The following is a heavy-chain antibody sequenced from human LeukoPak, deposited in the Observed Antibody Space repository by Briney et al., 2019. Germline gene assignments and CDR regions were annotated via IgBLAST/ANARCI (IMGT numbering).Heavy chain of an antibody. D-gene: IGHD3-10*01. J-gene: IGHJ3*02. CDR2: IDPSASYT. CDR1: GYSFTAYW. Sequence: GESLRISCKGSGYSFTAYWISWVRQMPGKGLEWMGRIDPSASYTNYSPSFQGHVTISADRSITTAYLQWSSLKASDTAMYYCARTYGSGIGNTFDIWGRGTMVTVSS. V-gene: IGHV5-10-1*01. CDR3: ARTYGSGIGNTFDI.